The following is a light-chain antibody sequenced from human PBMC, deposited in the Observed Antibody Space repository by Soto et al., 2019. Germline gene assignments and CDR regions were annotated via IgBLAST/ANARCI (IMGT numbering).Light chain of an antibody. V-gene: IGKV3-20*01. CDR3: QQYGSSPQT. J-gene: IGKJ1*01. CDR1: QSVSDNY. Sequence: EIVLTQPPGTLSLSPGERATLSCRASQSVSDNYLAWYQHKPGQAPRLLIYGASNRATGIPDRFSGSGSGTDFTLTISRLEPEDFAVYYCQQYGSSPQTFGQGTKVEIK. CDR2: GAS.